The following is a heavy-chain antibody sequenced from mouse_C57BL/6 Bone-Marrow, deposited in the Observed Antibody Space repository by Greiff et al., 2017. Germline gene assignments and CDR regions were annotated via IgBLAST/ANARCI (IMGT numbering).Heavy chain of an antibody. V-gene: IGHV1-81*01. CDR3: ARPEAY. CDR2: IYPRSGNT. J-gene: IGHJ3*01. CDR1: GYTFTSYG. Sequence: VQLQQSGAELARPGASVKLSCKASGYTFTSYGISWVKQRTGQGLEWIGEIYPRSGNTYYNQKFKGKATLTVDQSSSTAYMQLNSLTSEDSAVYYCARPEAYWGQGTLVTVSA.